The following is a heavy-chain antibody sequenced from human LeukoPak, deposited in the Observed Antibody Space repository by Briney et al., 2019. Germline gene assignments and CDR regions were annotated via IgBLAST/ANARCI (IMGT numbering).Heavy chain of an antibody. D-gene: IGHD4-11*01. V-gene: IGHV3-11*01. CDR1: GFTFSDYY. CDR2: ISSGGSTI. CDR3: ARQQGLQNLNFDY. Sequence: GGSLRLSCAASGFTFSDYYMSWIRQAPGKGLEWVSYISSGGSTIYYADSVKGRFTISRDNAKNSLYLQMSSLRSEDTAVYYCARQQGLQNLNFDYWGQGTLVTVSS. J-gene: IGHJ4*02.